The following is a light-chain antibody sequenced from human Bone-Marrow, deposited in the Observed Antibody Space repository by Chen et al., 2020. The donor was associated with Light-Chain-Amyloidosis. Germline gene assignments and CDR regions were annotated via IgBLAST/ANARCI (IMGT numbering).Light chain of an antibody. V-gene: IGKV3-20*01. CDR3: QQYGTSPLT. CDR1: QTISSNY. J-gene: IGKJ4*01. Sequence: EIVLTQSPGTLSLSPGEGANLSCRASQTISSNYLTWYQQKFGQAPRLLIYGSSSRATGIPDRFTGSGSGTAFTLTINRLEPEDFAMDYCQQYGTSPLTCGGGTKVEIK. CDR2: GSS.